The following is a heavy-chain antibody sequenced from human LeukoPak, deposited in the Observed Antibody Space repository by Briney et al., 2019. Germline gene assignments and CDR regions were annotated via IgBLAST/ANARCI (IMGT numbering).Heavy chain of an antibody. D-gene: IGHD3-22*01. CDR1: GFTFSDYY. V-gene: IGHV3-11*03. Sequence: GSLRLSCAASGFTFSDYYMSWIRQAPGKGLKWVSYISSRSSNTNYADSVKGRFTISRDNAKNSLYLQMNSLRADDTAVYYCARNFDSSGYPSDYWGQGTLVTVSS. CDR3: ARNFDSSGYPSDY. J-gene: IGHJ4*02. CDR2: ISSRSSNT.